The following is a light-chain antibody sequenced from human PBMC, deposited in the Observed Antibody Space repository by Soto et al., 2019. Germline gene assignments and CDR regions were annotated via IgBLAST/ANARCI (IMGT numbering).Light chain of an antibody. J-gene: IGLJ1*01. CDR3: SSYTSSSTSPYV. V-gene: IGLV2-14*01. CDR2: EVS. CDR1: SSDVGGYNY. Sequence: QSVLTQPASVSGSPGQSITISCTGTSSDVGGYNYVSWYQQHPGKAPKLMISEVSNRPSGVSNRFSGSKSGNTASLTISGLQAEDEADHYCSSYTSSSTSPYVFGTGTKVTVL.